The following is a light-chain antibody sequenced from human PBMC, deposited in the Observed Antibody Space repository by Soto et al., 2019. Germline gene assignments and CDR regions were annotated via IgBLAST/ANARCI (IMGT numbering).Light chain of an antibody. CDR3: QQYNNWPPTWT. V-gene: IGKV3-15*01. CDR2: GAS. Sequence: EIVMTQSPATLSVSPGERATLSCRASQSVSSKLAWYQQKTGQAPRLLIYGASTRATGIPARFSGSGSGMEFTLTISSLQSEDFAVYFCQQYNNWPPTWTFGQGTKVDIK. CDR1: QSVSSK. J-gene: IGKJ1*01.